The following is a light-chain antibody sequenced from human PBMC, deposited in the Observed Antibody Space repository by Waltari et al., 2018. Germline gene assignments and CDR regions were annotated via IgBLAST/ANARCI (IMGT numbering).Light chain of an antibody. J-gene: IGKJ5*01. CDR2: DAS. CDR1: QGISSA. CDR3: QQLHSYPIT. V-gene: IGKV1-13*02. Sequence: AIHLTQSPSSPSPSVVDRITITRRASQGISSALAWYQQKPGESPKFLIYDASSLQSGVPSRFSGSASGTDFTLTITSLQPEDFATYYCQQLHSYPITFGQGTRLEIK.